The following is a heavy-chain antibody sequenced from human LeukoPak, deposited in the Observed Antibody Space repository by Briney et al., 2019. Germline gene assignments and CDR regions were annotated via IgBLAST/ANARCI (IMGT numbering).Heavy chain of an antibody. D-gene: IGHD6-19*01. CDR3: ARDRIAVAGTRWDAFDT. V-gene: IGHV6-1*01. CDR1: GDSVSSNSAA. J-gene: IGHJ3*02. Sequence: SQTLSLTFAISGDSVSSNSAAWNWIRQSPSRGLEWLGRTYYRSKWYNDYAVSVKSRITISPDTSKNQFSLQLNSVTPEDTAVYYCARDRIAVAGTRWDAFDTWGQGTMVTVSS. CDR2: TYYRSKWYN.